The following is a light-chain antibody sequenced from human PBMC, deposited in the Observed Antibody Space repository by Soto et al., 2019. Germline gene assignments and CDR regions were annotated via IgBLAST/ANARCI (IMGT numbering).Light chain of an antibody. CDR1: QSVLSSSNNKNF. V-gene: IGKV4-1*01. CDR2: WAS. J-gene: IGKJ2*01. Sequence: DIVMTQSPDSLAVSLGERATINCKSSQSVLSSSNNKNFLAWYQQKPGQSPKLLIYWASTRESGVPDRFSGSWSGTDFTHTISNLQAQDVAIYYCQQYYSIPYTFGPGAKLEIK. CDR3: QQYYSIPYT.